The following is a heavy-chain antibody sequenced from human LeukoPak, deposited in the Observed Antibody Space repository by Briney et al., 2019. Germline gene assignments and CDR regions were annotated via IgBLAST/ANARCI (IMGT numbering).Heavy chain of an antibody. CDR2: MSNSGHT. V-gene: IGHV4-61*01. Sequence: SPSETLSLTCTVSGDSVSSGNYYWSWIRQPPGKGLEWIGFMSNSGHTDSTPSLKSRVTISLDTSKNQFSLKLNSVTAADTAVYYCARVSAASTGPDSWGQGTLVTVSS. D-gene: IGHD6-13*01. CDR1: GDSVSSGNYY. CDR3: ARVSAASTGPDS. J-gene: IGHJ4*02.